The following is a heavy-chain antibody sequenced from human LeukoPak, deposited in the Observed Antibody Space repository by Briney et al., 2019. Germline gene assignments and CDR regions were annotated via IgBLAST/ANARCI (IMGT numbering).Heavy chain of an antibody. CDR1: GGTFSSYA. V-gene: IGHV1-69*04. CDR2: IIPILGIA. D-gene: IGHD6-13*01. CDR3: AREIRIAAAGHFDY. J-gene: IGHJ4*02. Sequence: PVKVSCKASGGTFSSYAISWVRQAPGQGLEWMGRIIPILGIANYAQKFQGRVTITADKSTSTAYMELSSLRSDDTAVYYCAREIRIAAAGHFDYWGQGTLVTVSS.